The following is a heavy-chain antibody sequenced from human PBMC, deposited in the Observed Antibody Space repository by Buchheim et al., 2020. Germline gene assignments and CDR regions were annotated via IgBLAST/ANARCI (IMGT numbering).Heavy chain of an antibody. Sequence: QVQLQQWGAGLLKPSETLSLTCAVYGGSFSGYYWSWIRQPPGKGLEWIGEINHSGSTNYNPSLKSRVTISVDTSKNQFSLKLSSVTAADTAVYYCARGVREEDFWSGYYSYYYYMDVWGKGTT. CDR2: INHSGST. CDR1: GGSFSGYY. CDR3: ARGVREEDFWSGYYSYYYYMDV. D-gene: IGHD3-3*01. V-gene: IGHV4-34*01. J-gene: IGHJ6*03.